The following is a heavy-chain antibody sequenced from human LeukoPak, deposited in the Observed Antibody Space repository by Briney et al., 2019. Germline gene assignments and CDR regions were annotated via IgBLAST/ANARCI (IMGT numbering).Heavy chain of an antibody. CDR1: GFTVSSNY. CDR2: IYSGGST. D-gene: IGHD1-1*01. Sequence: LSGGSLRLSCAASGFTVSSNYMSWVRQAPGKGLEWVSSIYSGGSTYYADSVKGRFTISRDSSKNTLYLQMSSLRAEDTAVYYCARGHNWNDRGAFDIWGQGTMVTVSS. CDR3: ARGHNWNDRGAFDI. V-gene: IGHV3-53*01. J-gene: IGHJ3*02.